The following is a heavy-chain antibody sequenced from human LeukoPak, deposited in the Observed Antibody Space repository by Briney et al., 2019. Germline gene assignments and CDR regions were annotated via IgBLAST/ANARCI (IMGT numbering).Heavy chain of an antibody. CDR2: MNPNSGNT. CDR3: ARARVRVREVGGVITAFRDYMGV. CDR1: GYIFTSYD. V-gene: IGHV1-8*01. J-gene: IGHJ6*03. D-gene: IGHD2/OR15-2a*01. Sequence: GASVKVSCKASGYIFTSYDINWVRQATGQGPEWMGWMNPNSGNTGFAQKFQGRVSITRDTSTGTAYMELSSLRSEDTAVYYCARARVRVREVGGVITAFRDYMGVWGKGTTVIVSS.